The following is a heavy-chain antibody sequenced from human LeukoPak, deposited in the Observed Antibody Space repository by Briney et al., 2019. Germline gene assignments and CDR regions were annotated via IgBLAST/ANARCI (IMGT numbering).Heavy chain of an antibody. CDR1: GFTFSNYW. V-gene: IGHV3-74*01. J-gene: IGHJ5*02. CDR2: INSDGINT. CDR3: ARDLGQYYDTSDNWFDP. D-gene: IGHD3-22*01. Sequence: GGSLRLSCAASGFTFSNYWMHWVRQAPGKGLVWVSRINSDGINTSYADSVKGRFTISRDNAKDTLNLQMSSLRAEDTAVYYCARDLGQYYDTSDNWFDPWGQGTLVTVSS.